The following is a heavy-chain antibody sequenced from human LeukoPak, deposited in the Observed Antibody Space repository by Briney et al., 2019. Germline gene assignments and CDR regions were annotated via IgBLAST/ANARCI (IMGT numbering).Heavy chain of an antibody. D-gene: IGHD3-9*01. J-gene: IGHJ5*02. CDR3: ARGPRTIFLADSNWFDP. V-gene: IGHV1-46*01. CDR1: GYTFTSYY. CDR2: INPSGGST. Sequence: ASVKVSCKASGYTFTSYYMHWVRQAPGQGLEWMGIINPSGGSTSYAQKFQGRVTMTRDMSTSTAYMELSSLRSEDMAVYYCARGPRTIFLADSNWFDPWGQGTLVTVSS.